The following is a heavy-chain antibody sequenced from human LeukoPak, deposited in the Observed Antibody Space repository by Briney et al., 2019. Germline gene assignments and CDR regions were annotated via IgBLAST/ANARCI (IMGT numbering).Heavy chain of an antibody. J-gene: IGHJ3*02. CDR1: GGSISSYY. D-gene: IGHD3-22*01. CDR2: IYYSGST. CDR3: ARDFGYYDSSGYLVGGGAFDI. V-gene: IGHV4-59*01. Sequence: SETLSLTCTVSGGSISSYYCSWIRQPPGKGLEWIGYIYYSGSTNYNPSLKSRVTISVDTSKNQFSLKLSSVTAADTAVYYCARDFGYYDSSGYLVGGGAFDIWGQGTTVTVSS.